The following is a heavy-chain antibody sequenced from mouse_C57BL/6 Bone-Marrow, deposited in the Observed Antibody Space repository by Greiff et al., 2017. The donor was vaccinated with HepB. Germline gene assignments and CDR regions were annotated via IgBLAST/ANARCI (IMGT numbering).Heavy chain of an antibody. CDR3: ARRWLPVSYYFDY. D-gene: IGHD2-3*01. J-gene: IGHJ2*01. CDR1: GYTFTSYG. CDR2: IYPRSGNT. Sequence: VQLQQSGAELARPGASVKLSCKASGYTFTSYGISWVKQRTGQGLEWIGEIYPRSGNTYYNEKFKGKATLTADKSSSTAYMELRSLTSEDSAVYFCARRWLPVSYYFDYWGQGTTLTVSS. V-gene: IGHV1-81*01.